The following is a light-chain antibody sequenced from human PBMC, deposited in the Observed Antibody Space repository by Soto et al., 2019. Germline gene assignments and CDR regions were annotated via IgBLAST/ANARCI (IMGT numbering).Light chain of an antibody. V-gene: IGLV2-11*01. Sequence: QSALTQPRSVSGSPGQSVTISCTGTSSDVGGYNFVPWYQQHPGKAPKLMIYDVSKRPSGVPDRFSGSKSGNTASLTISGLQAEDEAAYYCCSYAGSYTWVFGGGTKLTVL. CDR3: CSYAGSYTWV. CDR2: DVS. J-gene: IGLJ3*02. CDR1: SSDVGGYNF.